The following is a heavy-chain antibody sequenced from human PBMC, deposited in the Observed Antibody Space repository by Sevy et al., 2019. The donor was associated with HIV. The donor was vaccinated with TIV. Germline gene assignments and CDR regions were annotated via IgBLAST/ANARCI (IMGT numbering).Heavy chain of an antibody. CDR1: GFTFSSYG. CDR2: IWYDGSNK. Sequence: GGSLRLSCAASGFTFSSYGMHWVRQAPGKGLEWVAVIWYDGSNKYYAYSVKGQFPISRENSRNTLYLQMNSLRAEDTAVYYCARDLGYCSGGSCYSRTVGGMDVWGQGTTVTVSS. CDR3: ARDLGYCSGGSCYSRTVGGMDV. V-gene: IGHV3-33*01. D-gene: IGHD2-15*01. J-gene: IGHJ6*02.